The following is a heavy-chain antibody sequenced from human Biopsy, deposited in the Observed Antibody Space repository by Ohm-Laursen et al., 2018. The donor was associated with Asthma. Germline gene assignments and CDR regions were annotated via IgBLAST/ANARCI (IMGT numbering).Heavy chain of an antibody. V-gene: IGHV4-59*07. Sequence: SDTLSLTCTVSGVSIRSYYWTWIRQPPGKGLEWIGNIHYSGSTYSNPSLKSRVTISVDTSKKQFSLEVRSVTAADTAVYYCARSVTGSLAYCAGDCSFHLDRWGPGTLVTVSS. CDR3: ARSVTGSLAYCAGDCSFHLDR. J-gene: IGHJ5*02. D-gene: IGHD2-21*01. CDR1: GVSIRSYY. CDR2: IHYSGST.